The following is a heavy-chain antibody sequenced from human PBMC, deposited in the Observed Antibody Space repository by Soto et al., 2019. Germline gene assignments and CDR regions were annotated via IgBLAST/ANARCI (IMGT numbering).Heavy chain of an antibody. D-gene: IGHD4-4*01. J-gene: IGHJ4*02. CDR2: ITHDENNK. Sequence: QVQLVESGGGVVQPGTSLRLSCAASGFSFSSYGMHWVRQAPGKGLEWVAIITHDENNKYYADSVKGRFTISRDNSENMLYLQMNRLGVEGTAVYYWAKAASYSNFPFDYLGQGNLVTVSS. CDR1: GFSFSSYG. CDR3: AKAASYSNFPFDY. V-gene: IGHV3-30*18.